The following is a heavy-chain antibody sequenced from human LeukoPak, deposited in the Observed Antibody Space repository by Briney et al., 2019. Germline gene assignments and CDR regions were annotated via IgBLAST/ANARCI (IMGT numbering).Heavy chain of an antibody. CDR3: ARVISPYDFWSGYYIDWFDP. V-gene: IGHV1-18*01. CDR2: ISAYNGNT. D-gene: IGHD3-3*01. Sequence: ASVKVSCKASGGTFSSYAISWVRQAPGQGLEWMGWISAYNGNTNYAQKLQGRVTMTTDTSTSTAYMELRSLRSDDTAVYYCARVISPYDFWSGYYIDWFDPWGQGTLVTVSS. CDR1: GGTFSSYA. J-gene: IGHJ5*02.